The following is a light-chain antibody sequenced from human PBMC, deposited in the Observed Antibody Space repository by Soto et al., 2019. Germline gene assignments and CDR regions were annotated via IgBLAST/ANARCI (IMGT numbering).Light chain of an antibody. J-gene: IGKJ5*01. CDR2: AAS. V-gene: IGKV3-20*01. CDR1: ETVSKNY. Sequence: LPQSPCTLSLSPGAGATLSCRPIETVSKNYLAWYQQKAGQAPRLVIYAASTRATCIPDRFSGSGSGTDFTLTISRLEPEDFAVFYCQQYAVSPITFGQGTRLEIK. CDR3: QQYAVSPIT.